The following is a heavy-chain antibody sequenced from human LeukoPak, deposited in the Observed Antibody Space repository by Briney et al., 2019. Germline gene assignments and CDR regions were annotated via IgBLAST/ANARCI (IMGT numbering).Heavy chain of an antibody. J-gene: IGHJ6*03. CDR2: SYYSGST. Sequence: SQTLTLTCTVSGGSISSCDYYWGWIRQSPGKDLEWVGNSYYSGSTYSNPSLESLLTISIDTSKNQFYLKLNSVTAADTAVYYCARNSADRPYYYMDVWGEGTTVTVSS. CDR3: ARNSADRPYYYMDV. V-gene: IGHV4-30-4*08. D-gene: IGHD2-2*01. CDR1: GGSISSCDYY.